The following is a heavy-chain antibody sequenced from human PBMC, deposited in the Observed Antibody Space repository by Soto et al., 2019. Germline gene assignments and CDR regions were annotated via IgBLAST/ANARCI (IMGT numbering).Heavy chain of an antibody. CDR3: ARVDGPLAAASWFDP. J-gene: IGHJ5*02. CDR1: GGSISSGDYY. CDR2: IYYSGST. D-gene: IGHD6-13*01. V-gene: IGHV4-30-4*01. Sequence: SETLSLTCTVSGGSISSGDYYWSWIRQPPGKGLEWIGYIYYSGSTYYNPSLKSRVTISVDTSKNQFSLKLSSVTAADTAVYYCARVDGPLAAASWFDPWGQGTLVTVSS.